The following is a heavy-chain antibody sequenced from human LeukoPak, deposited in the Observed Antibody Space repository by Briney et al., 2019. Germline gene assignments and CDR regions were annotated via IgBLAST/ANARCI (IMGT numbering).Heavy chain of an antibody. Sequence: GGSLRLSCAASGFTFSNAWMSWVRQAPGKGLECVVHIKRKTGCGTTDYAAPVKGRFSISIDDSKNTLYLQMNSLRAEDTAVYYCARFPHGYSYGFYYFDYWGQGTLVTVSS. CDR2: IKRKTGCGTT. D-gene: IGHD5-18*01. CDR1: GFTFSNAW. V-gene: IGHV3-15*05. CDR3: ARFPHGYSYGFYYFDY. J-gene: IGHJ4*02.